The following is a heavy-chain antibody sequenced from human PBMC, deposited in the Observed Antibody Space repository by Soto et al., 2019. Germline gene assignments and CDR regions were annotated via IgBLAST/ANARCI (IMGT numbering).Heavy chain of an antibody. Sequence: QVQSVESGGGLVHPGGSLRLSCATSGFTFTDYFTAWIRQVPGKGLEWLSTISSDGRSRYYADSIKGRFTISRDNANNSLSLQMNSLRADDTAVYYCARVRKVAWFDPWGQGTLVTVSS. CDR2: ISSDGRSR. J-gene: IGHJ5*02. CDR1: GFTFTDYF. CDR3: ARVRKVAWFDP. V-gene: IGHV3-11*01.